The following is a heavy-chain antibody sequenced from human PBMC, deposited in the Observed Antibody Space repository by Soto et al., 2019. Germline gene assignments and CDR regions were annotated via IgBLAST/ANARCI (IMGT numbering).Heavy chain of an antibody. CDR2: ISYDGSNK. Sequence: QPGGSLRLSCAASGFTFSSYGMHWVRQAPGKGLEWVGVISYDGSNKYYADSVKGRFTISRDNSKNTLYLQMNSLRAEDTAVYYCVKRHDFWSGYPYYFDYWGQGTLVTVSS. CDR3: VKRHDFWSGYPYYFDY. D-gene: IGHD3-3*01. V-gene: IGHV3-30*18. CDR1: GFTFSSYG. J-gene: IGHJ4*02.